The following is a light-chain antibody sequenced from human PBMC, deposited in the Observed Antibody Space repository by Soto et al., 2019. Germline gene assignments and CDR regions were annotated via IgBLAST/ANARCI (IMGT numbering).Light chain of an antibody. V-gene: IGLV1-44*01. CDR1: SSNIGSNT. J-gene: IGLJ2*01. Sequence: QSVQTQPPSASGTPGQRVTISCSGSSSNIGSNTVNWYQQLPGTAPKLVIYSNNQRPSGVPDRFSGSKSGTSASLAISGLQSEDEADYYCVAWDDSLNGHVVFGGGTKVTVL. CDR3: VAWDDSLNGHVV. CDR2: SNN.